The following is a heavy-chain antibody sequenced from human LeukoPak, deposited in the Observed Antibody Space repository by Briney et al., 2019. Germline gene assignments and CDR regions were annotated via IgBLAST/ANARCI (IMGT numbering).Heavy chain of an antibody. D-gene: IGHD3-3*01. CDR2: INTNTGNP. J-gene: IGHJ5*02. CDR1: GYTFTSYA. Sequence: ASVKVSCKASGYTFTSYAMNWVRQAPGQGLEWMGWINTNTGNPTYAQGFTGRFVFSLDTSVSTAYLQISSLKAEDTAVYYCARDXYDFWSGYLETENWFDPWGQGTLVTVSS. V-gene: IGHV7-4-1*02. CDR3: ARDXYDFWSGYLETENWFDP.